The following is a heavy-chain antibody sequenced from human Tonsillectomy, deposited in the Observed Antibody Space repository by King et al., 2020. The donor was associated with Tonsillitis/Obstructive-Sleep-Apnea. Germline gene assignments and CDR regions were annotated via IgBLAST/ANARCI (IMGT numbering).Heavy chain of an antibody. CDR3: ASSVGYCSGGSCSFDY. D-gene: IGHD2-15*01. V-gene: IGHV5-51*01. J-gene: IGHJ4*02. Sequence: EVQLVQSGAEVKKPGESLKISCKGSVYSFTSYWIGWVRQMPGKGLEWMGIIYPGDSATRYSPPFQGQCTISADKSITTAYLLWSSLKASDTAMYYCASSVGYCSGGSCSFDYWGQGTLVTVSS. CDR2: IYPGDSAT. CDR1: VYSFTSYW.